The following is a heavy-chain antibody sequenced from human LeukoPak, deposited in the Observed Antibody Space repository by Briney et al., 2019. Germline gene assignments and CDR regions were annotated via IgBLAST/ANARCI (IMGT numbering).Heavy chain of an antibody. CDR2: ISGSGGST. V-gene: IGHV3-23*01. D-gene: IGHD6-19*01. Sequence: GGSLRLSCAASGSTFSSYAMSWVRQAPGKGLEWVSAISGSGGSTYYADSVKGRFTISRDNSKNTLYLQMNGLRAEDTAVYYCAKSVGGIAVASGYWGQGILVAVSS. CDR3: AKSVGGIAVASGY. CDR1: GSTFSSYA. J-gene: IGHJ4*02.